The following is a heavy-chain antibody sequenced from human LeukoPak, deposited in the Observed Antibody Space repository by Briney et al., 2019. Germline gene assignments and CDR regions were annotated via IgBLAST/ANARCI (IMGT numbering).Heavy chain of an antibody. CDR2: ISSSASSI. D-gene: IGHD2-8*01. V-gene: IGHV3-48*04. Sequence: GGSLRLSCAASGFTFSSYSMNWVRQAPGKGLECISYISSSASSIYYADSVEGRFTISRDNAKNSLYLQMNSPRAEDTAVYYCARGVQYCSNGVCYNYFDNWGQGTLVTVSS. CDR3: ARGVQYCSNGVCYNYFDN. CDR1: GFTFSSYS. J-gene: IGHJ4*02.